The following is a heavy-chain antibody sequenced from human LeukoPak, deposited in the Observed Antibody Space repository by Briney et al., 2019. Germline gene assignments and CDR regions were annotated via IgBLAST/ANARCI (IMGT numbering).Heavy chain of an antibody. Sequence: SETLSLTCTVSGGSISSYYWNWIRQTPGKGLEWIGYIYYSGTTNYNPSLKSRVTISVDTSKNQFSLKLISVTAADTAVYYCARGIWFDPWGQGTLVTVSS. J-gene: IGHJ5*02. CDR3: ARGIWFDP. V-gene: IGHV4-59*12. D-gene: IGHD3-10*01. CDR2: IYYSGTT. CDR1: GGSISSYY.